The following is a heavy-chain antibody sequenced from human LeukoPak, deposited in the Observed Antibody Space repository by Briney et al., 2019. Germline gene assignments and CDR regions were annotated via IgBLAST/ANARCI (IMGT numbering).Heavy chain of an antibody. CDR3: AQSIAVAGIDY. Sequence: GGSLRLSCAASGFTVSSNYMSWVRQAPGKGLEWVSVIYSGGSTYYADSVKGRFTISRDNSKNTLYLQMNSLRAEDTAVYYCAQSIAVAGIDYWGQGTLVTVSS. CDR2: IYSGGST. V-gene: IGHV3-53*05. D-gene: IGHD6-19*01. CDR1: GFTVSSNY. J-gene: IGHJ4*02.